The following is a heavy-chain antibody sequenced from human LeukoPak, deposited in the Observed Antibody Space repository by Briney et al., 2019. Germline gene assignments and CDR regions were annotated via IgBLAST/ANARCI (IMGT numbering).Heavy chain of an antibody. V-gene: IGHV3-33*01. CDR1: GFTFSSYG. CDR3: ARDASTSGWYPSIYS. J-gene: IGHJ5*02. D-gene: IGHD6-19*01. Sequence: GGSLRLSCAASGFTFSSYGMHWVRQAPGKGLEWVAVVWYDGGNKYYADSVKGRFTISRDNSKNTVYLQMNSLRVEDTAVYYCARDASTSGWYPSIYSWGQGTLVTVSS. CDR2: VWYDGGNK.